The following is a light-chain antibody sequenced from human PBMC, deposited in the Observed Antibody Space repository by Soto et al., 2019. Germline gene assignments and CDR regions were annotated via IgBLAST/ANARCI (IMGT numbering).Light chain of an antibody. CDR1: SSNIGSNT. CDR2: SNN. Sequence: QSVLTQPTSASGTPGQRVTISCSGSSSNIGSNTVNWYQQLPGTAPKLLIYSNNQRPSGVPDRFSGSKSGTSASLAISGLQSEDEADYYCAAWDDSLNGVVFGGGTKLTVL. CDR3: AAWDDSLNGVV. J-gene: IGLJ2*01. V-gene: IGLV1-44*01.